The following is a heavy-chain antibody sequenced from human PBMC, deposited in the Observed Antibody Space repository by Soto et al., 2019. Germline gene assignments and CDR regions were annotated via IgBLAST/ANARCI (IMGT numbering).Heavy chain of an antibody. D-gene: IGHD3-3*01. CDR3: ARAQTIFSVLTVFDL. V-gene: IGHV4-31*03. CDR1: GGSLNSGGYC. Sequence: NLYLTSTVSGGSLNSGGYCWNWIRQHPRKGLEWIGYIYYTGSTSYNPSLKSRVTMSVDTSKNQFSLTLSSVTAADTAVYYCARAQTIFSVLTVFDLGGHVT. CDR2: IYYTGST. J-gene: IGHJ4*01.